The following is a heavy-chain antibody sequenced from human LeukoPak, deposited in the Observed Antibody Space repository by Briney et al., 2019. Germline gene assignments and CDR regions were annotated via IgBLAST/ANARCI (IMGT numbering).Heavy chain of an antibody. Sequence: PGGSLRLSCAASGFTFSTYAMTWVRQAPGKGLEWVSTINVSGGSTYYADSVKGRFTISRDNSKNTLYPQMNSLRTEDTAVYYCAKYGRSGYASGMDVWGQGTTVTVSS. V-gene: IGHV3-23*01. CDR2: INVSGGST. CDR1: GFTFSTYA. CDR3: AKYGRSGYASGMDV. D-gene: IGHD3-22*01. J-gene: IGHJ6*02.